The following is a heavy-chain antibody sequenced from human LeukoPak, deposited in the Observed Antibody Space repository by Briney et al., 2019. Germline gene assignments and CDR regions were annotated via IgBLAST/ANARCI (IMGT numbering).Heavy chain of an antibody. CDR1: GGSITSGSSY. D-gene: IGHD3-22*01. CDR2: IFYSGTT. J-gene: IGHJ4*02. Sequence: SGTLSLTCTVSGGSITSGSSYWGWIRQSPGKGLEWIGHIFYSGTTYYSPSLKSRVTISVNTSKSQFSLKLSSVTAADTAVYYCARRERLWLYGGGFFDYWGQGALVTVSS. CDR3: ARRERLWLYGGGFFDY. V-gene: IGHV4-39*01.